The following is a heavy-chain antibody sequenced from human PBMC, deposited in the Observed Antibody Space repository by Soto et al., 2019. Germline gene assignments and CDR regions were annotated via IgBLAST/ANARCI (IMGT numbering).Heavy chain of an antibody. CDR1: GDSISSPHYY. J-gene: IGHJ4*02. CDR2: IYYTGNN. V-gene: IGHV4-30-4*01. CDR3: AREPKQNYDSSPWNGGFDS. Sequence: QVHLQESGPGLVKPSQTLSLSCTVSGDSISSPHYYWTWIRQPPGKGLEWVGYIYYTGNNFYNPALKSRVAMSVDPSTNHFSLKLASVTDADTAVYFCAREPKQNYDSSPWNGGFDSWGPGPLVTVSS. D-gene: IGHD3-22*01.